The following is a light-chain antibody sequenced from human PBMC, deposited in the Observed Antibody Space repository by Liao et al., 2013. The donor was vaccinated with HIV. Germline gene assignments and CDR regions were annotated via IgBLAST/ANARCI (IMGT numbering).Light chain of an antibody. CDR2: YDS. CDR1: NIGSKS. Sequence: SYVLTQPPSVSVAPGKTARITCGGNNIGSKSVHWYQQKPGQAPVLVIYYDSDRPSGIPERFSGSNSGNTATLTISRVEAGDEADYYCQAWDSNTAVVFGGGTKLTVL. CDR3: QAWDSNTAVV. J-gene: IGLJ2*01. V-gene: IGLV3-21*01.